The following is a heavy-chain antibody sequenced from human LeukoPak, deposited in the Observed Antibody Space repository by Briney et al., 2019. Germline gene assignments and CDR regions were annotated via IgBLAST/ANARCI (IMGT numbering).Heavy chain of an antibody. D-gene: IGHD3-3*01. CDR1: GFSFSNFA. Sequence: GGSLRLSCAASGFSFSNFAMGWVRQAPGKGLEWVSIIGGSGGTTYHADSVKGRFTVSRDNSKNTLYLHMSSLRAEDTAVYYCAREIGEFDYWGQGTLVTVSS. V-gene: IGHV3-23*01. CDR2: IGGSGGTT. CDR3: AREIGEFDY. J-gene: IGHJ4*02.